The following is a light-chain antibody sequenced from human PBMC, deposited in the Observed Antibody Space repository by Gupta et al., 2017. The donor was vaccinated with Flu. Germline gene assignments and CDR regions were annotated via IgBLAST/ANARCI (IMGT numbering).Light chain of an antibody. J-gene: IGKJ2*01. V-gene: IGKV1-12*01. CDR2: GAS. Sequence: DTQLTQSPSSVSASVGDRVTITCRASQGINRWLAWFQQKPGKAPRLLIYGASSLQSGVPSTFSGSRSGTDFTLTITSLQPEDFATYYCQQANSFPYTLNQGTKME. CDR3: QQANSFPYT. CDR1: QGINRW.